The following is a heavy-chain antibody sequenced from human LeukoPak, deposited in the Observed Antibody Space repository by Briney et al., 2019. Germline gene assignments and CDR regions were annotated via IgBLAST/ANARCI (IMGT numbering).Heavy chain of an antibody. J-gene: IGHJ3*02. CDR2: IYHSGST. V-gene: IGHV4-38-2*01. CDR1: GYSISSGYY. CDR3: ARYDFWSGYYGYDAFDI. Sequence: PSETLSLTCAVSGYSISSGYYWGWIRQPPGKGLEWIGSIYHSGSTYYNPSLKSRVTISVDTSKDQFSQKLSSVTAADTAVYYCARYDFWSGYYGYDAFDIWGQGTMVTVSS. D-gene: IGHD3-3*01.